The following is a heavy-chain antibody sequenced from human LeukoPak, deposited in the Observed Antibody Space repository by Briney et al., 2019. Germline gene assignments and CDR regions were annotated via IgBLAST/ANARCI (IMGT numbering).Heavy chain of an antibody. D-gene: IGHD3-10*01. CDR2: INHSGST. CDR3: ARHYGSGSWGAFDV. CDR1: GGSFSGYY. J-gene: IGHJ3*01. V-gene: IGHV4-34*01. Sequence: PSETLSLTCAVYGGSFSGYYWSWIRQPPGKGLEWIGEINHSGSTNYNPSLKSRVTISVDTSKNQFSLKLSSVTAADTAVYYCARHYGSGSWGAFDVWGQGTMVTVSS.